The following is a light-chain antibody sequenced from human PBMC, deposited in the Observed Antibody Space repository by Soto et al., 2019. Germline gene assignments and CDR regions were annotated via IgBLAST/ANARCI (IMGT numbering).Light chain of an antibody. CDR3: SSYSGTNNDV. V-gene: IGLV2-8*01. CDR1: SSDVGGYNF. Sequence: QSALTQPPSASGSPGQSVTISCTGTSSDVGGYNFVSWYQQHPGKAPKLIIYEVTKRPSGVPDRFSGSKSGNTSSLTVSRLQAEDEADYYCSSYSGTNNDVFGTGTKVTVL. CDR2: EVT. J-gene: IGLJ1*01.